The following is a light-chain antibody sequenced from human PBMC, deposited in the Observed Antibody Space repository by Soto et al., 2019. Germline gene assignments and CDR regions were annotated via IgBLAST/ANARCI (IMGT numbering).Light chain of an antibody. J-gene: IGKJ3*01. CDR2: AAS. Sequence: IQLTQSPSFLSASVGDRVTITCRASQGISSYLAWYQQKPGKAPKLLIYAASTLQSGVPSRFSGSGSGTEFTLTISSLQPEDFATYYCQQLNSYPRAFGPGTKVDIK. CDR1: QGISSY. CDR3: QQLNSYPRA. V-gene: IGKV1-9*01.